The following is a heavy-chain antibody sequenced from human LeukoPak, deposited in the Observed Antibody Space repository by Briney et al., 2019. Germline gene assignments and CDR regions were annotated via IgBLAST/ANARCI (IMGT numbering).Heavy chain of an antibody. Sequence: KSGGSLRLSCAASGFTFSDYYMSWIRQAPGKGLEWVSFISSDGYTIYYADSVKGRFTISRDNAKNSLYLQMNTLRAEDTAVYYCARDLGCSRTSCYLRENWFDPWGQGTLVTVSS. CDR1: GFTFSDYY. D-gene: IGHD2-2*01. J-gene: IGHJ5*02. V-gene: IGHV3-11*01. CDR2: ISSDGYTI. CDR3: ARDLGCSRTSCYLRENWFDP.